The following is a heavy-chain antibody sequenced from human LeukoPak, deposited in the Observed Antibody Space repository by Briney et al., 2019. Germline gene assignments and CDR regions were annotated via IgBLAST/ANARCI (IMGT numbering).Heavy chain of an antibody. D-gene: IGHD2-15*01. CDR3: ARAGGRSLCMDV. CDR2: INTDGSST. J-gene: IGHJ6*03. CDR1: GFTFSSYW. Sequence: GGSLRLSCAASGFTFSSYWMHWVRQAPGKGLVWVSRINTDGSSTSYADSVKGRFTISRDNAKNTLYLQMNSLRAEDTAVYYCARAGGRSLCMDVWGKGTTVTVSS. V-gene: IGHV3-74*01.